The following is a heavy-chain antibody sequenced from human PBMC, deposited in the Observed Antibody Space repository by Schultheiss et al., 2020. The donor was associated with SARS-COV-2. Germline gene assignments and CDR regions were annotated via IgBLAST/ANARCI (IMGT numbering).Heavy chain of an antibody. Sequence: GGSLRLSCKASGYSFPSYWIGWVRQMPGKGLEWMGIIYPGDSDTRYSPSFQGQVTISADKSISTAYLQWSSLKASDTAMYYCARLRVVAANDGIGAFDIWGQGTMVTVSS. J-gene: IGHJ3*02. D-gene: IGHD2-15*01. CDR2: IYPGDSDT. V-gene: IGHV5-51*01. CDR3: ARLRVVAANDGIGAFDI. CDR1: GYSFPSYW.